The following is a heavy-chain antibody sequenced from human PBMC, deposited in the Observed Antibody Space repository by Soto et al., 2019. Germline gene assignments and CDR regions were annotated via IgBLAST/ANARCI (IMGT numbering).Heavy chain of an antibody. CDR1: GGSFKSGSYS. Sequence: SETLYLTCTVSGGSFKSGSYSWSWLRQPPGKGLEWIGYVYHTGRTSYNPSLKSRVSISMDTSKNQFSLNLDSVTAADTAVYFCATESGSTYGYFDYWGQGTQVTVSS. CDR2: VYHTGRT. CDR3: ATESGSTYGYFDY. J-gene: IGHJ4*02. D-gene: IGHD5-18*01. V-gene: IGHV4-61*01.